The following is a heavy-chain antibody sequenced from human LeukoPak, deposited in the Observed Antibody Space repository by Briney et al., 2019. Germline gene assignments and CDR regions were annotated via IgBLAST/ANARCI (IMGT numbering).Heavy chain of an antibody. CDR2: IYHSGST. V-gene: IGHV4-38-2*02. Sequence: SETLSLTCTVSGGSISSYYWSWIRQPPGKGLEWIGSIYHSGSTYYNPSLRSRVTISVDTSKNQFSLKLSSVTAADTAVYYCAREGAWFGESHFDYWGQGTLVTVSS. D-gene: IGHD3-10*01. J-gene: IGHJ4*02. CDR1: GGSISSYY. CDR3: AREGAWFGESHFDY.